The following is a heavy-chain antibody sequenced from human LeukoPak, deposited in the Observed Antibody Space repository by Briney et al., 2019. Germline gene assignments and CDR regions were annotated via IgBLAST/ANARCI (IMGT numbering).Heavy chain of an antibody. CDR1: GYTFTGYY. CDR3: ARDGTSILRYFDWSHPWDASDI. CDR2: INPNSGGT. Sequence: GASVKVSCKASGYTFTGYYMHWVRQAPGQGLEWMGWINPNSGGTNYAQKFQGRVTMTRDTSISTAYMELSRLRSDDTAVYYCARDGTSILRYFDWSHPWDASDIWGQGTMVTVSS. V-gene: IGHV1-2*02. J-gene: IGHJ3*02. D-gene: IGHD3-9*01.